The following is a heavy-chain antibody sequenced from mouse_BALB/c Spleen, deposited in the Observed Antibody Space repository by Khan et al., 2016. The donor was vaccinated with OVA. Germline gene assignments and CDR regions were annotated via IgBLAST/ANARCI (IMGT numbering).Heavy chain of an antibody. Sequence: VQLKQSGPELVKPGASVKISCKASGYSFTGYFMNWVMQSHGKSLEWIGRINPHIGETFYNQKFKGKATLTVDESSSTAHMELRSLASGDSAVYYCARIYGSDFDYWGQGTTLTVSS. J-gene: IGHJ2*01. V-gene: IGHV1-20*02. CDR2: INPHIGET. D-gene: IGHD1-1*01. CDR3: ARIYGSDFDY. CDR1: GYSFTGYF.